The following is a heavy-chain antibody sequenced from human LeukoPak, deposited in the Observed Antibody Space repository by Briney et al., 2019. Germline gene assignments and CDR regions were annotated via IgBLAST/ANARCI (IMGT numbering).Heavy chain of an antibody. CDR2: INSDGSIT. CDR3: ARGQYSSNGDY. CDR1: GFTFSSHW. Sequence: QPGGSLRLSCAASGFTFSSHWMHWVRQAPGKGLVWVSRINSDGSITSYADSVKGRFTISRDNAKNTLYLQMNSLRAEDTAVYYCARGQYSSNGDYWGQGTLVTVSS. V-gene: IGHV3-74*01. D-gene: IGHD6-13*01. J-gene: IGHJ4*02.